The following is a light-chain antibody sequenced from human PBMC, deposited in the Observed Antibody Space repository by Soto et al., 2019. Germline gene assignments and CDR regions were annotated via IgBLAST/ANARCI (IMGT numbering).Light chain of an antibody. CDR1: QSVSSY. CDR2: DAS. CDR3: QQRSNWPPGSIT. J-gene: IGKJ5*01. V-gene: IGKV3-11*01. Sequence: EIVLTQSPATLSLSPGERATLSCRASQSVSSYLAWYQQKPGQAPRLLIYDASNRATGIPARFSGSGSGTDFTLTISSLEPEDFAVYYCQQRSNWPPGSITFAQATRLGIK.